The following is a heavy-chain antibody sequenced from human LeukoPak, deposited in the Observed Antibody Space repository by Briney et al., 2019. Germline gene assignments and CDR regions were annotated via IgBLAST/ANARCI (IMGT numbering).Heavy chain of an antibody. Sequence: ASVKVSCKASGYTFTDYYMHWVRQAPGQGLEYLGWINPNSGGTNFAQKFQGRVTMTRDTSVTTAYMELRRLRSDDTAVYYCATMGATTFDFWGRGTLVTVSS. V-gene: IGHV1-2*02. CDR2: INPNSGGT. CDR1: GYTFTDYY. J-gene: IGHJ4*02. D-gene: IGHD1-26*01. CDR3: ATMGATTFDF.